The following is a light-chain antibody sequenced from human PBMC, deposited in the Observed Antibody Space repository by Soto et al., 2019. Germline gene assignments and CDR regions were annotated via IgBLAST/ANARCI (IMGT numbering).Light chain of an antibody. CDR2: AAS. Sequence: DMEMTQSPSSLSAFVGDRVTITCRASRSISNYLNWYQHKPGKVPKLLIYAASSLQSGVPTRFSGSGSGTDFTLTINSLQPEDFSTYYCQQSYGTPLTFGGGTKIDIK. CDR1: RSISNY. J-gene: IGKJ4*01. CDR3: QQSYGTPLT. V-gene: IGKV1-39*01.